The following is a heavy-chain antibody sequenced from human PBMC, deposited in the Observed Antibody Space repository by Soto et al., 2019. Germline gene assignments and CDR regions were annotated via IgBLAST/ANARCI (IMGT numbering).Heavy chain of an antibody. D-gene: IGHD2-21*02. J-gene: IGHJ6*02. CDR3: ARDLWGYCGTDCYPLDV. CDR2: MYNTGST. Sequence: SETLSLTCPVSGGSISGYYWSWIRQPPGKGLEWIGYMYNTGSTVYNPSFKSRVTISVDTSKNQFSLKLNSVTAADTAVYYCARDLWGYCGTDCYPLDVWGQGATVTVSS. V-gene: IGHV4-59*01. CDR1: GGSISGYY.